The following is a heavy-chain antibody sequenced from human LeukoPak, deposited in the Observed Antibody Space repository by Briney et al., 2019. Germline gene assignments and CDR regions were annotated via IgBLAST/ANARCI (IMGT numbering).Heavy chain of an antibody. J-gene: IGHJ3*02. V-gene: IGHV3-23*01. CDR1: GFTFSSYA. CDR3: AKGGIMITFGGVIADDAFDI. CDR2: ISGSGGST. Sequence: GGSLRLSCAASGFTFSSYAMSWVRQAPGKGLEWVPAISGSGGSTYYADSVKGRFTISRDNSKNTLYLQMNSVKAEDTAVYYCAKGGIMITFGGVIADDAFDIWGQGTMVTVSS. D-gene: IGHD3-16*02.